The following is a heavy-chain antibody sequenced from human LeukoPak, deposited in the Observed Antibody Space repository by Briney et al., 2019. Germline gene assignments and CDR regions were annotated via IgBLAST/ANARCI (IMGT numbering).Heavy chain of an antibody. CDR2: INAGNGNR. D-gene: IGHD2/OR15-2a*01. J-gene: IGHJ6*02. V-gene: IGHV1-3*01. CDR1: GYTFSSYV. Sequence: GASVKVSCKASGYTFSSYVIHWVRQAPGQRLEWMGWINAGNGNRKYSQKFQGRVTITRDTSASTAYMELSSLKAEDTTVYYCARGRQNHYYYGMDVWGQGTTVIVSS. CDR3: ARGRQNHYYYGMDV.